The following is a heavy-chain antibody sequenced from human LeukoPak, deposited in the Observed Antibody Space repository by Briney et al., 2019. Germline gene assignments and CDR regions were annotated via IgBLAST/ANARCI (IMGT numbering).Heavy chain of an antibody. Sequence: GGSLGLSCAASGFTFSSYRMNWVRQAPVKGLEWVSSISSSSSYIYYADSVKGRFTISRDNAKNSLYLQMNSLRAEDTAVYYCASDHYSSSLAFDYWGQGTLVTVSS. CDR1: GFTFSSYR. CDR3: ASDHYSSSLAFDY. CDR2: ISSSSSYI. J-gene: IGHJ4*02. V-gene: IGHV3-21*01. D-gene: IGHD6-13*01.